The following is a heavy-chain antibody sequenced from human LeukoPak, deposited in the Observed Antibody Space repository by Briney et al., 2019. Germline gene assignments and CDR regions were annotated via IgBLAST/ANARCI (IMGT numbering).Heavy chain of an antibody. CDR2: INPNSGGT. V-gene: IGHV1-2*02. Sequence: ASVKVSCKVSGYTLTELSMHWVRQAPGQGLEWMGWINPNSGGTNYAQKLQGRVTMTRDTSISTAYMELSRLRSDDTAVYYCARGCLSSTSCSYDYWGQGTLVTVSS. CDR3: ARGCLSSTSCSYDY. CDR1: GYTLTELS. D-gene: IGHD2-2*01. J-gene: IGHJ4*02.